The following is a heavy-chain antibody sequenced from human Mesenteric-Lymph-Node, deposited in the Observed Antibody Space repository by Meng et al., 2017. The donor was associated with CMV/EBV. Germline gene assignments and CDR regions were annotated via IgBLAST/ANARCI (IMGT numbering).Heavy chain of an antibody. CDR3: ARDKSNSFRFYHYFYGMDV. D-gene: IGHD4-11*01. CDR1: EFSFSSYW. CDR2: IKQDGSEK. V-gene: IGHV3-7*01. J-gene: IGHJ6*02. Sequence: GESLKISCAASEFSFSSYWMSWVRQAPGKGLERVANIKQDGSEKYYVDSAKGRFTISRDNAKNSLYLQMNSLRAEDTAVYYCARDKSNSFRFYHYFYGMDVWGQGTTVTVSS.